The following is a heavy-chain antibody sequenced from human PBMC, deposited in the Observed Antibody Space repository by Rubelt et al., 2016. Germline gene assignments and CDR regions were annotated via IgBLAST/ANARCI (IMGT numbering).Heavy chain of an antibody. V-gene: IGHV3-23*01. CDR3: AKPPLRDRESQLLLVPNH. D-gene: IGHD2-2*01. CDR1: GFTFSRYA. J-gene: IGHJ5*02. Sequence: SRGGLVQPGGSLRVSCAASGFTFSRYAMNWVRQAPGKGLEWVAAISGSGGSTFYADSVKGRFTISRDNSKNTLYLQMNSLRVEDTAVYYCAKPPLRDRESQLLLVPNHWGQGTLVTVSS. CDR2: ISGSGGST.